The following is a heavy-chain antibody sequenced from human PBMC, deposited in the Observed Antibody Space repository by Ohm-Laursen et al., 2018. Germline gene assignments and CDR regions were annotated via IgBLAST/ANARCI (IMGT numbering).Heavy chain of an antibody. V-gene: IGHV3-30*18. D-gene: IGHD1-26*01. Sequence: SLRLSCAASGFTFSSYGMHWVRQAPGKGLEWVAVISYDGSNKYYADPVKGRFTISRDNSKNTLYLQMNSLRAEDTAVYYCAKGGPIVGATTGSLDYWGQGTLVTVSS. CDR1: GFTFSSYG. J-gene: IGHJ4*02. CDR2: ISYDGSNK. CDR3: AKGGPIVGATTGSLDY.